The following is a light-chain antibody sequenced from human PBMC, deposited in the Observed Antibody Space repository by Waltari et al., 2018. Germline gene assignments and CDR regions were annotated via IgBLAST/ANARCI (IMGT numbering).Light chain of an antibody. CDR3: HSHYEDSIWV. CDR1: SGSIASSN. V-gene: IGLV6-57*01. J-gene: IGLJ3*02. CDR2: GNN. Sequence: NFMLTQPHSVSESPGKTVTISCTRSSGSIASSNVQWYQQRPGSSPTTVIYGNNQRPSGVPDRFSGSIVTSSNSASLTISGLKTEDEADYYGHSHYEDSIWVFGGGTKLAVL.